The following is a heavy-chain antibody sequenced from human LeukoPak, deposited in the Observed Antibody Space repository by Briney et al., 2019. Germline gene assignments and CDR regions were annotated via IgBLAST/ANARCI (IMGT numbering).Heavy chain of an antibody. V-gene: IGHV3-15*01. CDR1: GFTFSDYY. CDR3: TTLTFDIVVVPAAIQSPS. Sequence: GGSLRLSCAASGFTFSDYYMSWIRQAPGKGLEWVGRIKSKTDGGTTDYAAPVKGRFTISRDDSKNTLYLQMNSLKTEDTAVYYCTTLTFDIVVVPAAIQSPSWGRGTLVTVSS. CDR2: IKSKTDGGTT. D-gene: IGHD2-2*02. J-gene: IGHJ2*01.